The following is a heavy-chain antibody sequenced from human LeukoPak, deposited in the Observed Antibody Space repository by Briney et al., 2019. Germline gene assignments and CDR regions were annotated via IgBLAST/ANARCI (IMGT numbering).Heavy chain of an antibody. D-gene: IGHD6-19*01. CDR2: ISWNSGSI. CDR3: AKDRDIAVAGTFDY. J-gene: IGHJ4*02. Sequence: GGSLRLSCAASGFTFDDYAMHWVRQAPGKGLEWVSGISWNSGSIGYADSVKDRFTISRDNAKNSLYLQMNSLRVEDTALYYCAKDRDIAVAGTFDYWGQGTLVTVSS. V-gene: IGHV3-9*01. CDR1: GFTFDDYA.